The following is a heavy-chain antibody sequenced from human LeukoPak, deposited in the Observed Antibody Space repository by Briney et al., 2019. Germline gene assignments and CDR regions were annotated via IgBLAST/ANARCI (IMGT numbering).Heavy chain of an antibody. CDR3: ARQSRDGSKTRGYYFDH. CDR1: GYIFTDYW. V-gene: IGHV5-51*01. CDR2: IYPADSDA. Sequence: GESLKISCQVSGYIFTDYWIGWVRQITGKGLESMGIIYPADSDAAYSPFFQGQVTISADKSISTVYLQWCSLKASATAMYYCARQSRDGSKTRGYYFDHWGQGTPVTVSS. D-gene: IGHD3-10*01. J-gene: IGHJ4*02.